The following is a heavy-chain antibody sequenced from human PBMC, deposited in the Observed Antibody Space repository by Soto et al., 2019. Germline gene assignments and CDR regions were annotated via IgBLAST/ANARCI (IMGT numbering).Heavy chain of an antibody. CDR1: GFTFNNYA. Sequence: GGSLRLSCAASGFTFNNYAMSWVRQAPGKGLEWVSVISGSGDGTYYADSVKGRFTISRDNSKNTLYLHMNSLKLEDTAVYYCAKDPGYCSFGRCWRVDYWGQGTLVTVSS. J-gene: IGHJ4*02. D-gene: IGHD2-15*01. CDR2: ISGSGDGT. CDR3: AKDPGYCSFGRCWRVDY. V-gene: IGHV3-23*01.